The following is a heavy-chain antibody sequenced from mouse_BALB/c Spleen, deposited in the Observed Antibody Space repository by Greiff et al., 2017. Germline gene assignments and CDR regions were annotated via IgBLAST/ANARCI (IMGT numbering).Heavy chain of an antibody. D-gene: IGHD1-1*01. V-gene: IGHV10-1*02. CDR2: IRSKSNNYAT. CDR3: VRPYYGSLYAMDY. CDR1: GFTFNTYA. Sequence: EVKLMESGGGLVQPKGSLKLSCAASGFTFNTYAMNWVRQAPGKGLEWVARIRSKSNNYATYYADSVKDRFTISRDDSQSMLYLQMNNLKTEDTAMYYCVRPYYGSLYAMDYWGQGTSVTVSS. J-gene: IGHJ4*01.